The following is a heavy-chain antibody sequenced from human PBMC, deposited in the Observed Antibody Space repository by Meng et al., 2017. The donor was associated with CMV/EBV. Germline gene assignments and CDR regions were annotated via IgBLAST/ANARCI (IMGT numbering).Heavy chain of an antibody. J-gene: IGHJ4*02. V-gene: IGHV3-23*01. CDR3: AKSGELQYYFDY. CDR2: ISGSGGST. Sequence: GESLKISCAASGFTFSSHAMSWVRQAPGKGLEWVSAISGSGGSTYYADSVKGRFTISRDNSKNTLYLQMNSLRAEDTAVYYCAKSGELQYYFDYWGQGTLVTVSS. CDR1: GFTFSSHA. D-gene: IGHD1-26*01.